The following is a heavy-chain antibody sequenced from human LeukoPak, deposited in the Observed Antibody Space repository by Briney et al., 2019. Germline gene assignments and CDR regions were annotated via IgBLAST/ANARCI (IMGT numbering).Heavy chain of an antibody. CDR3: AKASCVSNAYAVW. J-gene: IGHJ4*02. V-gene: IGHV3-23*01. CDR2: LRGGGET. CDR1: GFSFSNYA. Sequence: GGPVRLSCVASGFSFSNYAMSWLRQAPARGPEWVSSLRGGGETFYADSVKGRFTLSRDDSRNTVYLQLNNLRVEDTAIYYCAKASCVSNAYAVWWGQGTRVTVSS. D-gene: IGHD2-2*01.